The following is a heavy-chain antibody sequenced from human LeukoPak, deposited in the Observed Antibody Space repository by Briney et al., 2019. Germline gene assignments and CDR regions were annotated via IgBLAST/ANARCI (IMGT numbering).Heavy chain of an antibody. CDR2: MNPNSGNT. CDR3: ARSIAARRSVESFDY. V-gene: IGHV1-8*03. D-gene: IGHD6-6*01. Sequence: ASVKVSCKASGYTFTSYDVNWVRQATGQGLEWMGWMNPNSGNTGYAQKFQGRVTITRNTSISTAYMELSSLRSEDTAVYYCARSIAARRSVESFDYWGQGTLVTVSS. J-gene: IGHJ4*02. CDR1: GYTFTSYD.